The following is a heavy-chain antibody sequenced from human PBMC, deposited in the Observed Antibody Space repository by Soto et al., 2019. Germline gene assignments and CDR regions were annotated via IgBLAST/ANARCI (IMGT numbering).Heavy chain of an antibody. CDR2: INPSGGST. V-gene: IGHV1-46*01. Sequence: ASVKVSCKASGYTFTSYYMHWVRQAPGQGLEWMGIINPSGGSTSYAQKFQGRVTMTRDTSTSTVYMELSSLRSEDTAVYYCARDGGGSYYYYYMDVWGKGTTVTVSS. CDR1: GYTFTSYY. D-gene: IGHD1-26*01. J-gene: IGHJ6*03. CDR3: ARDGGGSYYYYYMDV.